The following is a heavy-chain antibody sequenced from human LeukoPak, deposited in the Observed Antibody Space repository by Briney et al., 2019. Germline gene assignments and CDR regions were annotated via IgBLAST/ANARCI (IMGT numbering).Heavy chain of an antibody. D-gene: IGHD3-10*01. CDR2: IGTAGDT. Sequence: GGSLRLSCAASGFTFSSYDMHWVRQAIGKGLEWVSSIGTAGDTYYSGSVKGRFTISRENAKNSLYLQMNSLRAGDTAVYYCARVLGSGTYGLDVWGQGTTVTVSS. V-gene: IGHV3-13*04. CDR1: GFTFSSYD. CDR3: ARVLGSGTYGLDV. J-gene: IGHJ6*02.